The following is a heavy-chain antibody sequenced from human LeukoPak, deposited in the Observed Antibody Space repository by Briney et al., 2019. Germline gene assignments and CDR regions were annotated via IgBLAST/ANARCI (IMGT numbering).Heavy chain of an antibody. V-gene: IGHV1-18*01. CDR2: VSVYHGTT. Sequence: ASAKVSCKASGYNLTTYSVNWVRQAPGQGLEWMGWVSVYHGTTNYARKVQGRVTMTTDTSTNTAYLELRSLRSDDTAVYYCARVTSLTTLTAFDIWGQGTMVTVSS. D-gene: IGHD4-11*01. CDR1: GYNLTTYS. J-gene: IGHJ3*02. CDR3: ARVTSLTTLTAFDI.